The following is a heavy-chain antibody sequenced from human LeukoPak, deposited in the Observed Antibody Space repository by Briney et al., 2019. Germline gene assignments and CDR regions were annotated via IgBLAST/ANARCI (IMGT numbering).Heavy chain of an antibody. J-gene: IGHJ4*02. V-gene: IGHV3-66*03. CDR3: ARDSGFSGTQRGEY. Sequence: PGGSLRLSCTVSGFTVSTNSMSWVRQAPGKGLEWVSFIYSDNTHYSDSVKGRFTISRDNSKNTLYLQMNSLRAEDTAVYYCARDSGFSGTQRGEYWGQGTLVTVSS. CDR2: IYSDNT. D-gene: IGHD3/OR15-3a*01. CDR1: GFTVSTNS.